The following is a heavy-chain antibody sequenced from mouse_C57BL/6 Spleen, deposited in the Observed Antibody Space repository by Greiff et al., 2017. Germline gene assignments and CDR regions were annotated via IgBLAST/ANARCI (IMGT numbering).Heavy chain of an antibody. V-gene: IGHV1-69*01. J-gene: IGHJ3*01. D-gene: IGHD2-2*01. CDR3: ARKGYGYLFAY. CDR1: GYTFTSYW. CDR2: IDPSDSYT. Sequence: VQLQQPGAELVMPGASVKLSCKASGYTFTSYWMHWVKQRPGQGLEWIGEIDPSDSYTNYNQKFKGKSTLTVDKSSSTAYMQLSSLTSEDSAVYYCARKGYGYLFAYWGQGTLVTVSA.